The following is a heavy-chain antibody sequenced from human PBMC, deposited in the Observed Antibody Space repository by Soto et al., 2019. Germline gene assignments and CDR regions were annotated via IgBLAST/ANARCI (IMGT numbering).Heavy chain of an antibody. CDR3: AHRAGLQGNWNGGYFDF. J-gene: IGHJ4*02. V-gene: IGHV2-5*02. CDR2: IYWDDDK. CDR1: GFSLTTNGVG. Sequence: QITLKESGPTRVKPAQTLTLTCTFSGFSLTTNGVGVGWIRQPPGKALERLALIYWDDDKRYSPSLRSRPTITKDTARNQVVLTMTNMDPVDTATYYCAHRAGLQGNWNGGYFDFWGQGALVTVSS. D-gene: IGHD1-1*01.